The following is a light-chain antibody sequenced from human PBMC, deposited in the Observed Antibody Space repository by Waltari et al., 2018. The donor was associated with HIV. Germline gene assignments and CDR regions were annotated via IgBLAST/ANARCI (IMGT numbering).Light chain of an antibody. CDR3: AAWDDSLNGWV. V-gene: IGLV1-44*01. CDR1: DSHVRGNT. J-gene: IGLJ3*02. Sequence: QSVVTQPPSASGTPGQRVTISCFGSDSHVRGNTVTWYQQYPGAAPKLLIYRNNQRPSGVPDRFSGSKSGTSASLAISGLQSEDEADYYCAAWDDSLNGWVFGGGTRVTVL. CDR2: RNN.